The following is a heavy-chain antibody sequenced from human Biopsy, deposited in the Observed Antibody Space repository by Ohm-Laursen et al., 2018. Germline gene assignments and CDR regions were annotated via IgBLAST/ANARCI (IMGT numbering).Heavy chain of an antibody. V-gene: IGHV1-46*01. CDR3: VLASFDY. CDR2: INPGGNST. Sequence: ASVKVSCKASGYTFTSYEINWVRQAPGQGLEWMGIINPGGNSTAYIQNFQGRVTMTWDTSTTTVYMELSSLRSEDTAVYYCVLASFDYWGQGTLVTVPS. CDR1: GYTFTSYE. J-gene: IGHJ4*02.